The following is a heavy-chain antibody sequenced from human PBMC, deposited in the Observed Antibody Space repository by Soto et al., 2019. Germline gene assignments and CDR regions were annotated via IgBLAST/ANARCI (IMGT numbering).Heavy chain of an antibody. CDR2: IYYIGST. CDR3: ARGLRRQLLNWFDP. D-gene: IGHD2-2*01. J-gene: IGHJ5*02. CDR1: GGSISSYY. Sequence: SETLSLTCTVSGGSISSYYWSWIRQPPGKGLEWIGYIYYIGSTNYNPSLKSRVTISVDTSKNQFSLKLSSVTAADTAVYYCARGLRRQLLNWFDPCGQGTLGTVSS. V-gene: IGHV4-59*01.